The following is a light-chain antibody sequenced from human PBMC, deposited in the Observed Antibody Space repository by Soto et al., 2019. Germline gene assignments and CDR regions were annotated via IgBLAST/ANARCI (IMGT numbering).Light chain of an antibody. V-gene: IGLV1-40*01. CDR3: QSYDSSLSGSV. J-gene: IGLJ2*01. Sequence: QSVLTQPPSVSGAPGQRVTISCTGSSYNIGAGYDVHWYQQLPGTAPKLLIYGNSNRPSGVPDRFSGSKSGTSASLAITGLQAEDDADYYCQSYDSSLSGSVFGGGTKLTV. CDR2: GNS. CDR1: SYNIGAGYD.